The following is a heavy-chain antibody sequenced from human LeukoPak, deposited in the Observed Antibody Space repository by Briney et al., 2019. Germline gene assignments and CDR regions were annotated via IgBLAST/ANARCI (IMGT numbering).Heavy chain of an antibody. D-gene: IGHD2-8*01. CDR1: GFTFSSYW. Sequence: GGSLRLSCAASGFTFSSYWMSWVRQAPGKGLEWVADIWYDGSKKDYADSVKGRYTISRDNSKNILHLQMNSLRVEDTALYYCARQLISSAVAFDLWGQGTMVTVSS. V-gene: IGHV3-33*08. CDR3: ARQLISSAVAFDL. CDR2: IWYDGSKK. J-gene: IGHJ3*01.